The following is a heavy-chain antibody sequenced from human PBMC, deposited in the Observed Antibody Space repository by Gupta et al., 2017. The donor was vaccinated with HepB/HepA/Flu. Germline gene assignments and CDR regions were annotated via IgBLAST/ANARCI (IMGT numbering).Heavy chain of an antibody. J-gene: IGHJ5*02. V-gene: IGHV3-11*01. CDR2: ISSSDSII. D-gene: IGHD6-13*01. CDR1: GFTFSDYS. Sequence: QVQLVESGGGLVKPAGSLRLSCAASGFTFSDYSMSWIRQAPGKGLEWVSYISSSDSIIYYADSGKGRFTISRDNAKNSLYLQMSSLRAEDTAFYYCARGRVAAAGTGGWFDPWGQGTLVTVSS. CDR3: ARGRVAAAGTGGWFDP.